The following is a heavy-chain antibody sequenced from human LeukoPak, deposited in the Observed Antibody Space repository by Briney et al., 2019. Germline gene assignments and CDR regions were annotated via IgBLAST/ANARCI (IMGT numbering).Heavy chain of an antibody. V-gene: IGHV3-23*01. CDR1: GFTFTNHA. CDR2: ISGTGYSDQT. CDR3: AKGLNSFVMVTGIFDS. J-gene: IGHJ4*02. D-gene: IGHD2-21*02. Sequence: GGSLRLSCAASGFTFTNHAMSWVRQAPGKGLEWVSGISGTGYSDQTYYADSVKGRFTISRDNSRDMVNLQMNSLRAEDTAVYYCAKGLNSFVMVTGIFDSWGQGTLVTVSS.